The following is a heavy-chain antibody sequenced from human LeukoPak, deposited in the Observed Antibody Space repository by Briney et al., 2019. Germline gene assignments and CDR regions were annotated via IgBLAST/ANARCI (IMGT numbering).Heavy chain of an antibody. CDR3: ARGQVPAARGYNWFDP. CDR2: INARGDT. D-gene: IGHD2-2*01. CDR1: GGSFSGYY. J-gene: IGHJ5*02. V-gene: IGHV4-34*01. Sequence: SETLSLTCAVYGGSFSGYYWNWIRQPPGKGLEWIGEINARGDTNYNPSLESRVTISVDTSKNQFSLRLTSMIAADTALYYCARGQVPAARGYNWFDPWGQGTLVTVSS.